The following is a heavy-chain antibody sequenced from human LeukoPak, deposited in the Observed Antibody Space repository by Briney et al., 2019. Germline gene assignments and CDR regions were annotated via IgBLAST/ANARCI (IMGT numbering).Heavy chain of an antibody. J-gene: IGHJ4*02. CDR2: VSYSGST. Sequence: PSETLSLTCTVSGGSISSYYWSWIRQPPGKGLEWIGYVSYSGSTNYNPSLKSRVTMSLDTSKNQFSLKLSSVTAADTAMFYCARGYCSSTSCIFDYWGQGTLVTVSS. CDR3: ARGYCSSTSCIFDY. CDR1: GGSISSYY. D-gene: IGHD2-2*01. V-gene: IGHV4-59*01.